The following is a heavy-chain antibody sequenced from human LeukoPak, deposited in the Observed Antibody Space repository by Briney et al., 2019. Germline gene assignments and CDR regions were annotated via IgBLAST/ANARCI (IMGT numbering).Heavy chain of an antibody. J-gene: IGHJ4*02. CDR3: VKDILGFDRPFDS. CDR1: GFAFDNYA. CDR2: ISGGGEAA. Sequence: GGSLRLSCAASGFAFDNYAMSWVRQAPGKGLEWVSAISGGGEAAWYADSVKGRFTVSRDNSRNTLYLQMSSLRVDDTAAYYCVKDILGFDRPFDSWGQGTQVTVSS. D-gene: IGHD7-27*01. V-gene: IGHV3-23*01.